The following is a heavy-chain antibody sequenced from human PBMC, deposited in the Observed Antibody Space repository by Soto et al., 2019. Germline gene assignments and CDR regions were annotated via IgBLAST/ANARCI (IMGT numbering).Heavy chain of an antibody. J-gene: IGHJ6*02. D-gene: IGHD1-26*01. Sequence: LRLSCAASGFTFRSYGMHWVRQAPGKGLEWVAVIWYDGSNKYYADSVKGRFTISRDNSKNTLYLQMNSLRAEDTAVYYCARCGIVGARSAYYYYYGMDVWGQGTTVTVSS. CDR3: ARCGIVGARSAYYYYYGMDV. CDR1: GFTFRSYG. CDR2: IWYDGSNK. V-gene: IGHV3-33*01.